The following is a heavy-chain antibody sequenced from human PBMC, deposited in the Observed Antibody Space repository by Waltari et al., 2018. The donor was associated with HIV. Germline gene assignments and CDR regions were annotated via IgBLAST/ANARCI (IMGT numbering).Heavy chain of an antibody. CDR2: VSHSGST. Sequence: QVQPQQWGTGLLTSSETLSITCAVYDGSLRGYYWAWTRQPPGKGREWIGEVSHSGSTKYNPSLKTRVTLSVDTSKNQFSLTMRLLTAADTAVYFCARYSGRSTKDWFDPWGQGTLVSVSS. D-gene: IGHD1-26*01. J-gene: IGHJ5*02. CDR3: ARYSGRSTKDWFDP. V-gene: IGHV4-34*02. CDR1: DGSLRGYY.